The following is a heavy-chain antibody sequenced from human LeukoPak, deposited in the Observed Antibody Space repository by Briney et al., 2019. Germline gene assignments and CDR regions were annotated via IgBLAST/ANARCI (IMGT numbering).Heavy chain of an antibody. CDR3: ARETYGDNEYYFDY. Sequence: GGSLRLSCAASGFSFSTYAMNWVRQAPGKGLEWVSSINSQGKSMYYADSVKGRFTISRDSARNSVYLQTDNLRVGDTAVYYCARETYGDNEYYFDYWGQGTLVTVSS. CDR2: INSQGKSM. D-gene: IGHD4-17*01. CDR1: GFSFSTYA. J-gene: IGHJ4*02. V-gene: IGHV3-21*01.